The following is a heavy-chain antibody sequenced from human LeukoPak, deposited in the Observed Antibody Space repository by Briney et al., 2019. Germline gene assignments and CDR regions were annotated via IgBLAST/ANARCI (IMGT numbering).Heavy chain of an antibody. Sequence: GESLKISCKGSGYSFTSYWIGWVRQMPGKGLEWMGIIYPGDSDTGYSPSFQGQVTISADKSISTAYLQWSSLKASDTAMYYCARHGIAAATTLYGMDVWGQGTTVTVSS. D-gene: IGHD6-13*01. J-gene: IGHJ6*02. V-gene: IGHV5-51*01. CDR2: IYPGDSDT. CDR1: GYSFTSYW. CDR3: ARHGIAAATTLYGMDV.